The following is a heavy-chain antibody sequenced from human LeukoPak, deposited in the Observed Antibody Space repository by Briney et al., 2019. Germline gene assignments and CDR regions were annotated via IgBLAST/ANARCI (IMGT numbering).Heavy chain of an antibody. V-gene: IGHV3-21*01. Sequence: GGSLRLSCAASGFTFSSYSMNWVRQAPGKGLEWVSSISSSSSYIYYADSVKGRFTISRDNAKNSLYLQMNSLRAEDTAEYYCARDEDSSGYCDYWGQGTLVTVSS. D-gene: IGHD3-22*01. CDR3: ARDEDSSGYCDY. CDR2: ISSSSSYI. J-gene: IGHJ4*02. CDR1: GFTFSSYS.